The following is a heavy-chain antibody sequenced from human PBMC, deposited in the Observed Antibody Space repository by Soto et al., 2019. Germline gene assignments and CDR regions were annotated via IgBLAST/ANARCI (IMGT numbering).Heavy chain of an antibody. Sequence: QVQLVQSGAEVKKPGSSVKVSCKASGGTFSSYSINWVRQAPGQGLEWMGEIIPIFGTANYAQKFQGRVAIAADESTSTAYMELSSLRSEDTAVYYCARDGGRHSGGIDYWGQGTLVTVSS. CDR2: IIPIFGTA. J-gene: IGHJ4*02. V-gene: IGHV1-69*01. CDR1: GGTFSSYS. D-gene: IGHD1-26*01. CDR3: ARDGGRHSGGIDY.